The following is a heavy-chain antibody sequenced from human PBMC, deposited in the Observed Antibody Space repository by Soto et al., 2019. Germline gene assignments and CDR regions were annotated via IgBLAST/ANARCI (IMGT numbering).Heavy chain of an antibody. Sequence: QVQLVESGGGLVQPGRSLRLSCAASGFTFRSYGMHWVRQAPGKGLEWVAVITYDGSNENYADSVKGRFTISRDNSKDPLYPQVNSLRSEDTAVYYCAKDKTSAGTASFVHWGQGPLLIVSP. CDR3: AKDKTSAGTASFVH. D-gene: IGHD6-13*01. J-gene: IGHJ4*02. V-gene: IGHV3-30*18. CDR2: ITYDGSNE. CDR1: GFTFRSYG.